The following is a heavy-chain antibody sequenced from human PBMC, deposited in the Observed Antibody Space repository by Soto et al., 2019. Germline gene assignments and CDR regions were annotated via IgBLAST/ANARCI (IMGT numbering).Heavy chain of an antibody. CDR1: GFTFSDAW. CDR3: TTELNVWLDCMDV. J-gene: IGHJ6*02. V-gene: IGHV3-15*07. CDR2: IKSKTDGGTL. Sequence: EVQLVESGGGLVKPGGSLRLSCAASGFTFSDAWMNWVRQAPGKGLEWVGRIKSKTDGGTLDYAAPVKGRVTISRDDSKNTLYLQMNSLKTEDPAVYYCTTELNVWLDCMDVWGQGTTVTVSS. D-gene: IGHD3-9*01.